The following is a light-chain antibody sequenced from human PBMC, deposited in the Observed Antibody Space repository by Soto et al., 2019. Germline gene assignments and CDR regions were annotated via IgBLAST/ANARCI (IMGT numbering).Light chain of an antibody. CDR1: QSVSSNY. Sequence: ESVLTQSPGTLSLSPGERATLSCRASQSVSSNYLAWYQQKPGQAPRLLIYGAYTRATGIPDRFSGSGSGTDFTLTISRLEPEDSAVYYCQQYGSSPTWTFGQGTKVEMK. CDR3: QQYGSSPTWT. V-gene: IGKV3-20*01. CDR2: GAY. J-gene: IGKJ1*01.